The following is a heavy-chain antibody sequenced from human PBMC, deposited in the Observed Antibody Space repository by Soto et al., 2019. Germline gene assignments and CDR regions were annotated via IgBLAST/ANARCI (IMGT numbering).Heavy chain of an antibody. Sequence: SETLSLTCTVSGGSIGSYYWSWIRQPAGKGLEWIGRIYTSGGTNYNPSPKSRLTMSVDTSTKKISLKVNAVTAADTAVYYCARGAVAGSDYCMDVWGRGTTVTVSS. CDR1: GGSIGSYY. D-gene: IGHD6-13*01. V-gene: IGHV4-4*07. CDR2: IYTSGGT. CDR3: ARGAVAGSDYCMDV. J-gene: IGHJ6*02.